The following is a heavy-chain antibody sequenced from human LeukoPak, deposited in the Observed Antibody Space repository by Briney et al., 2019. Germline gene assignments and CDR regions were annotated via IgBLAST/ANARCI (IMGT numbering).Heavy chain of an antibody. D-gene: IGHD7-27*01. J-gene: IGHJ5*02. CDR1: GYSFTSYS. CDR3: AREEAGEGFDP. Sequence: GGSLKIPFKGSGYSFTSYSISWVRQMPGKGLEWTGIIYPGDSDTRYSPSFQGQVTISADKSISTAYLQWSSLKASDTAMYYCAREEAGEGFDPWGQGTLVTVSS. CDR2: IYPGDSDT. V-gene: IGHV5-51*01.